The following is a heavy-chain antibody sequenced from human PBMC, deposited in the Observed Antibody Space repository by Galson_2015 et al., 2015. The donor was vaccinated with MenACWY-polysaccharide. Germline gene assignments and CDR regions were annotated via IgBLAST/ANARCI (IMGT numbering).Heavy chain of an antibody. V-gene: IGHV3-66*01. J-gene: IGHJ3*02. CDR1: GFTVSSNY. CDR2: IHSGGYT. Sequence: SLRLSCAASGFTVSSNYMSWVRQAPGKGLEWVSVIHSGGYTYYADSVKGRFTISRDNSKNTLYLQMNSLRGEDTAVYYCARGADGVLGPDAFEIWGQGTMVTVSS. CDR3: ARGADGVLGPDAFEI. D-gene: IGHD4-17*01.